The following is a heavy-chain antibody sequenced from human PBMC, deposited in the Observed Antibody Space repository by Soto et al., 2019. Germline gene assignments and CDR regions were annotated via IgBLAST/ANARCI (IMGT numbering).Heavy chain of an antibody. CDR2: IWYDGNNK. CDR3: ARGQGGYYNWFDS. D-gene: IGHD6-25*01. CDR1: GFTFNTYG. V-gene: IGHV3-33*01. Sequence: QVQLVESGGGVVQPGRSLRLSCVASGFTFNTYGMHWVRQAPGKGLEWVAVIWYDGNNKYYADSVKGRFTISRENSKNTLHLQVNSLRAEDTAVYYCARGQGGYYNWFDSWGQGTLVTVSP. J-gene: IGHJ5*01.